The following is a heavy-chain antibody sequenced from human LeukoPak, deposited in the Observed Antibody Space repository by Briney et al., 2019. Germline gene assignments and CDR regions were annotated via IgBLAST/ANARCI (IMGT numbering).Heavy chain of an antibody. CDR2: INHSGST. Sequence: SSETLSLTCAVYGGSFSGYYWSWIRQPPGKGLEWIGEINHSGSTNYNPSLKSRVTISVDTSKNQFSLKLSSVTAADTAVYYCARGRYMTPFEFDYWGQGTLVTVSS. J-gene: IGHJ4*02. CDR1: GGSFSGYY. D-gene: IGHD3-16*02. V-gene: IGHV4-34*01. CDR3: ARGRYMTPFEFDY.